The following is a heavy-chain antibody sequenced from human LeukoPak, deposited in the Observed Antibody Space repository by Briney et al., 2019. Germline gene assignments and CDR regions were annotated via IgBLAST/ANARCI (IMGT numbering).Heavy chain of an antibody. D-gene: IGHD3-10*01. J-gene: IGHJ5*02. CDR1: GFTFSSYA. CDR2: ISSNGGST. CDR3: VKGEVWFGDKGNWFDP. V-gene: IGHV3-64D*06. Sequence: GGSLRLSCSASGFTFSSYAMHWVRQAPGKGLEYVSAISSNGGSTYYADSVKGRFTISRDNSKNTLYLQMSSLRAEDTAVYYCVKGEVWFGDKGNWFDPWGQGTLVTVSS.